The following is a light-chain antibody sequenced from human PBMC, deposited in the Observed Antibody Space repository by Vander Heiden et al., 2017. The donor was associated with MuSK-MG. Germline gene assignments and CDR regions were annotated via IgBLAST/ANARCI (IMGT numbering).Light chain of an antibody. CDR3: SSYSVSGALL. V-gene: IGLV2-14*03. J-gene: IGLJ6*01. Sequence: QSGLTQSASVSWPPGQSITLFCTGTSLDIGKFDYVSWYQHHPGKALKLLIYHKNYRPSGVSDRFSGSKSANTASLTISGLRAEDEATYYCSSYSVSGALLFGGGTKVAV. CDR2: HKN. CDR1: SLDIGKFDY.